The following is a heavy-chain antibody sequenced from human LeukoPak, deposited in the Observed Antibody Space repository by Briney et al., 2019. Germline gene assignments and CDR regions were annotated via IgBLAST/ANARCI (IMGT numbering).Heavy chain of an antibody. V-gene: IGHV1-46*01. CDR1: GYTFTNYF. Sequence: ASVKVSCKASGYTFTNYFIHWVRQAPGQGLEWMGILNPKGGSTSFAQKFQGRVTMTSDTSTSTVYMEVSSLRSEDTAVYYCARSKCGSGGSCYQGDFDYWGQGTLVTVSS. CDR3: ARSKCGSGGSCYQGDFDY. J-gene: IGHJ4*02. CDR2: LNPKGGST. D-gene: IGHD2-15*01.